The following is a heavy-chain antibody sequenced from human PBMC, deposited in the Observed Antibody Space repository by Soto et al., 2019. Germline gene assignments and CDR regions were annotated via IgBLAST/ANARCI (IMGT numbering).Heavy chain of an antibody. CDR1: GGSISSSSYY. Sequence: QLQLQESGPGLVKPSETLSLTCTVSGGSISSSSYYWGWIRQPPGKGLEWIGSIYYSGSTYYNPSLKSRVTISVDTSKNQFSLKLSSVTAADTAVYYCARLRSYSSSGKQNWGQGTLVTVSS. CDR3: ARLRSYSSSGKQN. J-gene: IGHJ4*02. CDR2: IYYSGST. D-gene: IGHD6-13*01. V-gene: IGHV4-39*01.